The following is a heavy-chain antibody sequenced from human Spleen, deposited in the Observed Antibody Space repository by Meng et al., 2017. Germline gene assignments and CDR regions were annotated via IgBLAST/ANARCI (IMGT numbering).Heavy chain of an antibody. D-gene: IGHD1-26*01. CDR1: GFTFSSYA. CDR3: AKDGSGSYFRGTFDI. V-gene: IGHV3-23*01. J-gene: IGHJ3*02. Sequence: GGSLRLSCAASGFTFSSYAMSWVRRAPGKGLEWVSSISDGGGATYYADSVKGRFTISRDNSRNTLYMQMNSLRAEDTAIYHCAKDGSGSYFRGTFDIWGQGTMVTVSS. CDR2: ISDGGGAT.